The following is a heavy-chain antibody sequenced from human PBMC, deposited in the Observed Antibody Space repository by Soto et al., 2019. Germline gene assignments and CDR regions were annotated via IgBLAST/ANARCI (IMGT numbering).Heavy chain of an antibody. CDR2: LYSDGNT. V-gene: IGHV3-53*02. CDR3: ARGRGNCVVTTCYLPFDS. CDR1: GFTVSRKY. Sequence: EVQLVETGGDLIQPGGSLILSCAASGFTVSRKYMSWLRQAPGKGLEWVSILYSDGNTYYADSVKGRFTISRDNFKNTLNLHMNSLRAEDTAVYFCARGRGNCVVTTCYLPFDSWGQGTLVTVSS. D-gene: IGHD2-2*01. J-gene: IGHJ4*02.